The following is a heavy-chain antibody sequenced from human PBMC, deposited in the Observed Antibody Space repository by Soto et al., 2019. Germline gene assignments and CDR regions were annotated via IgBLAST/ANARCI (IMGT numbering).Heavy chain of an antibody. CDR1: GYSFTDYH. J-gene: IGHJ4*02. CDR2: INPKSGGT. Sequence: ASVKVSCKASGYSFTDYHIHWVRQAPGQGLEWLGRINPKSGGTSTAQKFQGWVTMTTDTSTSTAYMELRSLRSDDTAVYYCARDLDASGSYYTDYWGQGTLVTVSS. D-gene: IGHD3-10*01. V-gene: IGHV1-2*04. CDR3: ARDLDASGSYYTDY.